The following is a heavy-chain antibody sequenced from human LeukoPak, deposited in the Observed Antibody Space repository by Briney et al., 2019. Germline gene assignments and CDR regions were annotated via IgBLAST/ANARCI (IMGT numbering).Heavy chain of an antibody. V-gene: IGHV3-30-3*01. Sequence: GRSLRLSCAASGFTFSSYAMHWVRQAPGKGLEWVAVISYDGSNKYYADSVKGRFTISRDNSKNTLYLQMNSLRAEDTAVYYCARDHHTLGYCSSTSCYDFYFDYWGQGTLVTVSS. D-gene: IGHD2-2*01. CDR2: ISYDGSNK. CDR1: GFTFSSYA. J-gene: IGHJ4*02. CDR3: ARDHHTLGYCSSTSCYDFYFDY.